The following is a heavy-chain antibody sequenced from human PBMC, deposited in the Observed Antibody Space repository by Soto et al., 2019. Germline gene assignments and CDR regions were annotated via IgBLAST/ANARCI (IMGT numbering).Heavy chain of an antibody. CDR3: ATAPGCSGGSCYPFDY. CDR2: FDPEDGET. CDR1: GYTLTELS. V-gene: IGHV1-24*01. Sequence: GASVKVSCKVSGYTLTELSMHWVRQAPGKGLEWMGGFDPEDGETIYAQKFQGRVTMTEDTSTDTAYTELSSLRSEDTAVYYCATAPGCSGGSCYPFDYWGQGTLVTVSS. D-gene: IGHD2-15*01. J-gene: IGHJ4*02.